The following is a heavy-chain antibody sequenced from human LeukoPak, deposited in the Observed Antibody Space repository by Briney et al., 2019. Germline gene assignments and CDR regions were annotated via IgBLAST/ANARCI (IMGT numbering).Heavy chain of an antibody. Sequence: PSQTLSLTCTVSGGSISSGSYYWSWIRQPAGKGLEWIGRINTSGSTNYNPSLKSRVTISVDTSKNQFSLKLSSVTAADTAVYYCARVYSYGIYYYYMDVWGKGTTVTVSS. V-gene: IGHV4-61*02. CDR2: INTSGST. J-gene: IGHJ6*03. CDR1: GGSISSGSYY. CDR3: ARVYSYGIYYYYMDV. D-gene: IGHD5-18*01.